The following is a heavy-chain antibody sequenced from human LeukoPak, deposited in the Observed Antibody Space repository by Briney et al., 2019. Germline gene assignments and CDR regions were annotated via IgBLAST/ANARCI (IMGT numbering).Heavy chain of an antibody. D-gene: IGHD3-22*01. V-gene: IGHV3-7*03. J-gene: IGHJ3*02. CDR1: GFTFSSYW. CDR3: ARGGDYYDSSGYYDDAFDI. CDR2: IKQDGSEK. Sequence: PGGSLRLSCAASGFTFSSYWMSWVRQAPGKGLEWVANIKQDGSEKYYVDSVKGRFTISRDNAKNSLYLQMNSLRAEDTAVYYCARGGDYYDSSGYYDDAFDIWGQGTMVTVSS.